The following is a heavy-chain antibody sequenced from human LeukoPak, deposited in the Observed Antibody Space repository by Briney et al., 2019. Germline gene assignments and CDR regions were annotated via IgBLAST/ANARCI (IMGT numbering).Heavy chain of an antibody. D-gene: IGHD2/OR15-2a*01. J-gene: IGHJ3*02. CDR2: VSSNGAST. V-gene: IGHV3-64*01. CDR1: GFTFSNYP. Sequence: GGSLRLSCAASGFTFSNYPMHCVRQAPGKGLESVSAVSSNGASTYYENSVKDRFIVSRDNSKNTLYLQLGSLRAEDTAVYYCARKISRGFDIWGQGTMVTVSS. CDR3: ARKISRGFDI.